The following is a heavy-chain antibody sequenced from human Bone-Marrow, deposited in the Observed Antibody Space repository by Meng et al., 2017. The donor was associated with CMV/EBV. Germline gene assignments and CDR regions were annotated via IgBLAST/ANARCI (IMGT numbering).Heavy chain of an antibody. V-gene: IGHV3-74*01. Sequence: ASGFTFSSYWMHWVRQAPGKGLVWVSRINSDGSSTSYADSVKGRFTISRDNAKNTLYLQMNSLRAEDTAVYYCARTLRIAAADPFDYWGQGTLVTVSS. CDR2: INSDGSST. J-gene: IGHJ4*02. CDR3: ARTLRIAAADPFDY. CDR1: GFTFSSYW. D-gene: IGHD6-13*01.